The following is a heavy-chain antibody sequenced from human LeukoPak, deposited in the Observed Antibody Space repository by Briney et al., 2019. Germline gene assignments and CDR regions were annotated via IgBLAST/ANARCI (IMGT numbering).Heavy chain of an antibody. V-gene: IGHV3-49*04. CDR1: GFTFGDYA. D-gene: IGHD3-9*01. J-gene: IGHJ4*02. CDR3: AVDILTGYGTFDY. CDR2: IRSKAYGGTT. Sequence: GGSLRLSCTASGFTFGDYAMSWVRQAPGKGLEWVGFIRSKAYGGTTEYAASVKGRFTISRDDSKSIAYLQMNSLKTEDTAVYYCAVDILTGYGTFDYWGQGTLVTVSP.